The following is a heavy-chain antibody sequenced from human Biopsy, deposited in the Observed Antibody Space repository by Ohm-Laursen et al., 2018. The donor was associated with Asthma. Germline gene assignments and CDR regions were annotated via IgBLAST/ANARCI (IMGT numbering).Heavy chain of an antibody. CDR2: IKHDGTEK. V-gene: IGHV3-7*01. J-gene: IGHJ1*01. CDR3: ARTFHFWSPYHAEHYQL. Sequence: FPRLSCAASGFTFGDYWMSWVRQVPGKGLEWVANIKHDGTEKNHVDSLKGRFTTSRDNAKNSLYLQMNSLRAEDTAVYYCARTFHFWSPYHAEHYQLWGQGTLVTVPS. CDR1: GFTFGDYW. D-gene: IGHD3-3*02.